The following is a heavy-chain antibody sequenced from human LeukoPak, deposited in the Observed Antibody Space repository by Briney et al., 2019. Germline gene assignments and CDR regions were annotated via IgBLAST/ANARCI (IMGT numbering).Heavy chain of an antibody. J-gene: IGHJ4*02. Sequence: GGSLRLSCAASGFTFSSHNMNWVRQAPGKGLEWVSYISTSSTIVYYAESVKGRFTISRDNAKTSLYLQMNSLRAEDTAVYYCARKLTRRAGQLWSKRLYYFDYWGQGTLVTVSS. D-gene: IGHD5-18*01. CDR3: ARKLTRRAGQLWSKRLYYFDY. CDR1: GFTFSSHN. CDR2: ISTSSTIV. V-gene: IGHV3-48*01.